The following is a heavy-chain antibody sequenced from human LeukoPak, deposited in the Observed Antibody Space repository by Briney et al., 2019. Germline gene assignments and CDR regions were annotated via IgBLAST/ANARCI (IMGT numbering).Heavy chain of an antibody. CDR2: IGTAGDT. J-gene: IGHJ4*02. D-gene: IGHD2-15*01. V-gene: IGHV3-13*01. CDR3: ARKAATSWVFDY. CDR1: GFTFSSYD. Sequence: PGGSLRLSCAASGFTFSSYDMHWVRQATGKGLEWVSAIGTAGDTYYPGSVKGRFTISRENAKNSLYLQMNSLRAGDTVVYYCARKAATSWVFDYWGQGTLVTVSS.